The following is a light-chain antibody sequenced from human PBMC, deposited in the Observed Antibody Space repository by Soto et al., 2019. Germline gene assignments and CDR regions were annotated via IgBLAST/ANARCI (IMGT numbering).Light chain of an antibody. Sequence: DIQTTQSPSSVSASVGDSVTMTCRASQGITNGLAWYQQKPGKAPKPLIYGASSLQSGVPSRFSGGGSGTEFILTITGLQTEDFATYFCQEADGFPWRFGHGTRVEMK. V-gene: IGKV1-12*02. CDR1: QGITNG. CDR2: GAS. CDR3: QEADGFPWR. J-gene: IGKJ1*01.